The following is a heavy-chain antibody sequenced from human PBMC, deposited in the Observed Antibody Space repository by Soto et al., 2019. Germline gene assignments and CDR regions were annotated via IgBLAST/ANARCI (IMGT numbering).Heavy chain of an antibody. CDR1: GGSFSGYY. J-gene: IGHJ3*02. CDR3: ARKPIRYDFWSGYYNSLHALDI. Sequence: SETLSLTCAVYGGSFSGYYWSWIRQPPGKGLEWIGEINHSGSTNYNPSLKSRVTISVDTSKNQFSLKLSSVTAADTAVYYCARKPIRYDFWSGYYNSLHALDIWGQGTMVTVSS. D-gene: IGHD3-3*01. CDR2: INHSGST. V-gene: IGHV4-34*01.